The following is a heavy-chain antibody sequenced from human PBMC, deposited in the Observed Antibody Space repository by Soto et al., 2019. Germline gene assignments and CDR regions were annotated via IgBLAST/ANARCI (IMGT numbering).Heavy chain of an antibody. Sequence: PGGSLRLSCAASGFTFSTYYMNWVRQAPGKGPEWVASIDSSSIAIYYADSIKGRFTISRDNAKNSVYLQMNSLRAEDTAVYYCAREPPRDRGFDYWGQGTLVTV. CDR3: AREPPRDRGFDY. D-gene: IGHD3-10*01. V-gene: IGHV3-21*01. CDR2: IDSSSIAI. CDR1: GFTFSTYY. J-gene: IGHJ4*02.